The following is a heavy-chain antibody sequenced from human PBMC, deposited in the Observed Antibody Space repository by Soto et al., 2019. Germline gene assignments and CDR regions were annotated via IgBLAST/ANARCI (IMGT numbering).Heavy chain of an antibody. D-gene: IGHD3-3*01. J-gene: IGHJ6*02. CDR2: IDHSGNT. Sequence: PSETLSLTCTVSGGSISSSSYYWGWIRQPPGKGLEWIGEIDHSGNTNYNPSLKSRVTISLDTSKNQFSLRVNSVTAADTAVYYCARWRLEEFTMRSYYYGMDVWGQGTTVTVSS. V-gene: IGHV4-39*07. CDR3: ARWRLEEFTMRSYYYGMDV. CDR1: GGSISSSSYY.